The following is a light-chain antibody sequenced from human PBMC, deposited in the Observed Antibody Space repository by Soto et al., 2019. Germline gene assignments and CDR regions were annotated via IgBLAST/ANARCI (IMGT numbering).Light chain of an antibody. V-gene: IGLV2-14*01. CDR3: SSYTTGNTLV. Sequence: QSALTQPASVSGSPGQSITISCTGTTSDVGGYTYVSWYQQHPGKVPKLIIYEIRNRPSGVSDRFSGSKSGNTASLTISGLKGEDEADYYCSSYTTGNTLVFGGGTQADRP. CDR2: EIR. CDR1: TSDVGGYTY. J-gene: IGLJ2*01.